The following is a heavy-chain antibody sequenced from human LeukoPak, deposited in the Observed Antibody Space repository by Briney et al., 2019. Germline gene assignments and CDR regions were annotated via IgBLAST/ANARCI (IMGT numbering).Heavy chain of an antibody. V-gene: IGHV4-4*07. CDR3: ARESSGNYYNPLGYMDV. J-gene: IGHJ6*03. CDR1: GRSISIYY. D-gene: IGHD3-10*01. Sequence: SETLSLTCTVSGRSISIYYWNWIRHPAGKGLEGIRRIFTSGNTNYDPSLKSPVNLSVDKSKKQFSLNLSSVSAADTAVYYCARESSGNYYNPLGYMDVWGKGTTVTVSS. CDR2: IFTSGNT.